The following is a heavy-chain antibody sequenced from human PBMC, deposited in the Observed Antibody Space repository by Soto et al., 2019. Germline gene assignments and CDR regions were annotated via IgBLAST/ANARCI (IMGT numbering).Heavy chain of an antibody. CDR2: IYIGDIT. V-gene: IGHV3-53*01. CDR1: GFIVSNTY. J-gene: IGHJ6*02. Sequence: AGGSLRLSCAVSGFIVSNTYMSWVRQAPGKGLEWVAVIYIGDITHYADAVKGRFTISSDKSWNTLFLQMNGLRVEDTAVYYCARDLQGHFGLDVWGQGTTVTVSS. CDR3: ARDLQGHFGLDV.